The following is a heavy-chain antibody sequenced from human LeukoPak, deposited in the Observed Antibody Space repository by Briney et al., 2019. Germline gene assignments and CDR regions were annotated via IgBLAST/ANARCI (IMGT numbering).Heavy chain of an antibody. CDR3: AREALAVGATNYFDY. D-gene: IGHD1-26*01. CDR2: IYTSGST. J-gene: IGHJ4*02. CDR1: GGSISSGSYY. V-gene: IGHV4-61*02. Sequence: SQTLSLTCTVSGGSISSGSYYWSWIRQPAGKGLEWIGRIYTSGSTNYNPSLKSRVTISVDTSKNQFSLKLSSVTAADTAVYYCAREALAVGATNYFDYWGQGTLVTVSS.